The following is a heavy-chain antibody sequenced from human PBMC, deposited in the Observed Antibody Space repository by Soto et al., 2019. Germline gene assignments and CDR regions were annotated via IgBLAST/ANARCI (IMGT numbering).Heavy chain of an antibody. CDR2: ISGSGGST. D-gene: IGHD3-9*01. J-gene: IGHJ4*02. CDR3: AKDSDILTGYQFDY. CDR1: VVPFSSYS. Sequence: GVSLRLSCSASVVPFSSYSMSWVRQAPGKGLEWVSAISGSGGSTYYADSVKGRFTISRDNSKNTLYLQMNSLRAEDTAVYYCAKDSDILTGYQFDYWGQGTLVTVSS. V-gene: IGHV3-23*01.